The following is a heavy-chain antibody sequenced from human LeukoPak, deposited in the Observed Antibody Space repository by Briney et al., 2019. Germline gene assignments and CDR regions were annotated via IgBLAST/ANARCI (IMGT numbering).Heavy chain of an antibody. J-gene: IGHJ4*02. CDR2: IYYSGST. Sequence: SETLSLTCTVSGGSISSSSYYWGWIRQPPGKGLEWIGSIYYSGSTYYNPSLKSRVTISVDTSKNQFSLKLSSVTAADTAVYYCARRGLDTWIQLWPTFFDYWGQGTLVTVSS. D-gene: IGHD5-18*01. CDR1: GGSISSSSYY. CDR3: ARRGLDTWIQLWPTFFDY. V-gene: IGHV4-39*01.